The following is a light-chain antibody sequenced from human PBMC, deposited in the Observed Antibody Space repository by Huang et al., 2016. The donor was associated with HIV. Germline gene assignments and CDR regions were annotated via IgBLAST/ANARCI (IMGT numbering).Light chain of an antibody. CDR2: GAS. V-gene: IGKV1-39*01. CDR3: QQSAVTPRT. CDR1: QNINRY. J-gene: IGKJ2*01. Sequence: DIQITQSPSSLSASVGDRVIITCRASQNINRYLNWYQQQPGKAPKLLISGASKLQSGVPSSFSGSGSGTHFTLAISSPSPEDSATYYCQQSAVTPRTFGQGTKLEI.